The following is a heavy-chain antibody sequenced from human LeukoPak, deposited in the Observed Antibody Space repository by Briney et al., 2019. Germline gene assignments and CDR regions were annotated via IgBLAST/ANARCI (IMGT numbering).Heavy chain of an antibody. CDR3: ARDRPGLEIPYYYYYYGMDV. J-gene: IGHJ6*02. Sequence: GGSLRLSCAASGFAFSSHWMNWVRQAPGKGLEWVANVDREGSDKNYVDSVKGRFTISRDNAKNSLYLQMNSLRAEDTAVYYCARDRPGLEIPYYYYYYGMDVWGQGTTVTVSS. D-gene: IGHD1-1*01. CDR2: VDREGSDK. V-gene: IGHV3-7*01. CDR1: GFAFSSHW.